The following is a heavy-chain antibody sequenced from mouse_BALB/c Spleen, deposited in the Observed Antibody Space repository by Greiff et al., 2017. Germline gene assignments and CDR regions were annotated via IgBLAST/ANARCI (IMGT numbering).Heavy chain of an antibody. CDR2: IWAGGST. Sequence: VQGVESGPGLVAPSQSLSITCTVSGFSLTSYGVHWVRQPPGKGLEWLGVIWAGGSTNYNSALMSRLSISKDNSKSQVFLKMNSLQTDDTAMYYCAIPYYGNYNWYFDVWGAGTTVTVSS. V-gene: IGHV2-9*02. J-gene: IGHJ1*01. CDR1: GFSLTSYG. D-gene: IGHD2-10*01. CDR3: AIPYYGNYNWYFDV.